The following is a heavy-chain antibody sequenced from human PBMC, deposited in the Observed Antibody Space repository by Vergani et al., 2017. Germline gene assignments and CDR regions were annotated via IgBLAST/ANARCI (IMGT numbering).Heavy chain of an antibody. V-gene: IGHV3-30*02. CDR2: IRYDGSNK. CDR3: AKDRRIAVAGPSKDYYYYGMDV. J-gene: IGHJ6*02. CDR1: GFTFSSYG. D-gene: IGHD6-19*01. Sequence: VQLVESGGGLVQPGGSLRLSCAASGFTFSSYGMHWVRQAPGKGLEWVAFIRYDGSNKYYADSVKGRFTISRDNSKNTLYLQMNSLRAEDTAVYYCAKDRRIAVAGPSKDYYYYGMDVWGQGTTVTVSS.